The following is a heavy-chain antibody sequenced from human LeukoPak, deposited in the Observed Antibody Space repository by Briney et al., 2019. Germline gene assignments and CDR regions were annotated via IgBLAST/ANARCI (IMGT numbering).Heavy chain of an antibody. V-gene: IGHV3-30*03. Sequence: GRSLRLSCAASGFTFSSYGMHWVRQAPGKGLEWVAVISYDGSNKYYADSVKGGFTISRDNSKNTLYLQMNSLRAEDTAVYYCARRIGYSSGHSAVYYFDYWGQGTLVTVSS. CDR1: GFTFSSYG. J-gene: IGHJ4*02. CDR2: ISYDGSNK. D-gene: IGHD6-19*01. CDR3: ARRIGYSSGHSAVYYFDY.